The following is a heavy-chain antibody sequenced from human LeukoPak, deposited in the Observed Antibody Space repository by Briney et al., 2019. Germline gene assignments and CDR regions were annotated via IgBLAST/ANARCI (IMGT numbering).Heavy chain of an antibody. J-gene: IGHJ4*02. CDR1: GGTFSNYA. D-gene: IGHD4-17*01. V-gene: IGHV1-69*05. Sequence: ASVKVSCKASGGTFSNYAINWVRQAPGQGLEWMGRIIPIFGTINYAQKFQGRVTIITDEFTSTAYMELSSLRSEVTAMYYCARDKDTYGDQGVYFDYWGQGTLVTVSS. CDR2: IIPIFGTI. CDR3: ARDKDTYGDQGVYFDY.